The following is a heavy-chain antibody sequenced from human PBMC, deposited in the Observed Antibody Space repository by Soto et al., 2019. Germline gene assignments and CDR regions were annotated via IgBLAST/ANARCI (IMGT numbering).Heavy chain of an antibody. V-gene: IGHV4-39*01. CDR3: ARHFVAVVIKGWGY. J-gene: IGHJ4*02. CDR2: IYYNGNA. D-gene: IGHD3-22*01. CDR1: GGSIDSSNYY. Sequence: SETLSLTCTVSGGSIDSSNYYWDLIRQPPGKELEWIGTIYYNGNAYYNPSLKSRVTMSVDTSKNQFSLKLISVTAADTAVYYCARHFVAVVIKGWGYWGQGTLVTVS.